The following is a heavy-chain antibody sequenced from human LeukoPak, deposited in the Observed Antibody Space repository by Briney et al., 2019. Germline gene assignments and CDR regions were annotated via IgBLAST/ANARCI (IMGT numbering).Heavy chain of an antibody. V-gene: IGHV3-9*01. CDR2: ISWNSGSI. J-gene: IGHJ3*02. CDR3: AKDMGSGSSGGSCYPAFDI. D-gene: IGHD2-15*01. Sequence: GRSLRLSCAASGFTFDDYAMHWVRQPPGKGLEWVSGISWNSGSIGYADFVKGRFTISRDNAKNSLYLQMNSLRAEDTALYYCAKDMGSGSSGGSCYPAFDIWGQWTMVTVSS. CDR1: GFTFDDYA.